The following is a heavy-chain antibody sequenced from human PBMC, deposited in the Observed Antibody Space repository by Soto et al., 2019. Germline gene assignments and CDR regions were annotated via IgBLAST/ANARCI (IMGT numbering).Heavy chain of an antibody. D-gene: IGHD3-3*01. V-gene: IGHV6-1*01. Sequence: SQTLALPCAISGDSVSSNSSACNLIRQSPSRGLEWLGRTYYRSKWYNDYAVSVKSRITINPDTSKNQFSLQLNSVTPEDTAVYYCARAHGDFWSGPYYGMDVWGQGTTVTVSS. CDR3: ARAHGDFWSGPYYGMDV. CDR2: TYYRSKWYN. CDR1: GDSVSSNSSA. J-gene: IGHJ6*02.